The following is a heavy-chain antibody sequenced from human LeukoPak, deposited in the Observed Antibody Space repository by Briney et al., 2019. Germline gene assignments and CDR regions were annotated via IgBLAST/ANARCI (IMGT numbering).Heavy chain of an antibody. Sequence: SETLSLTCTVSGGSISGYSWSWIRQPPGKGLEWIGYTHYSGSSNYNPSLKSRVTISVDTSKNQFSLKVSYVTAADTAVYYCARCGRNNRGYYYMEDWGKGTTVTVSS. D-gene: IGHD2/OR15-2a*01. CDR1: GGSISGYS. CDR3: ARCGRNNRGYYYMED. V-gene: IGHV4-59*01. CDR2: THYSGSS. J-gene: IGHJ6*03.